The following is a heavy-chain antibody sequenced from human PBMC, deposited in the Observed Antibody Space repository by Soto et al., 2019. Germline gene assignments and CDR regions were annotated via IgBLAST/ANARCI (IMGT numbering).Heavy chain of an antibody. CDR3: VRAMDV. Sequence: GGSLRLSCAASEFTFSNYWMTWVRQAPGKGLEWVANIKQDGSEKYYVDSVKGRFTISRDNAKNSLYLQMSSLRAEDTAVYYCVRAMDVWGKGTTVTVSS. CDR1: EFTFSNYW. V-gene: IGHV3-7*01. J-gene: IGHJ6*03. CDR2: IKQDGSEK.